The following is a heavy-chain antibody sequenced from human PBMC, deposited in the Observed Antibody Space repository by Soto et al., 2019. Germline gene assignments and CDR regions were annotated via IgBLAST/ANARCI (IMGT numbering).Heavy chain of an antibody. CDR2: FDPEDGET. V-gene: IGHV1-24*01. J-gene: IGHJ6*02. CDR1: GYTLTELS. D-gene: IGHD3-3*01. Sequence: GASVKVSCKVSGYTLTELSMHWVRQAPGKGREWMGGFDPEDGETIYAQKFQGRVTMTEDTSPDTAYMELSSLRSEDTAVYYCATERQGRTXFGVVIPAEQYYYGMDVWGQGTTVTVSS. CDR3: ATERQGRTXFGVVIPAEQYYYGMDV.